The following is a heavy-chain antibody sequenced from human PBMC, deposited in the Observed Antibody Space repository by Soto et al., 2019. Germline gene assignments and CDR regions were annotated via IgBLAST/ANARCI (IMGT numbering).Heavy chain of an antibody. CDR3: ARGAPGSHSSYYGMDV. CDR2: IIPIFGTA. CDR1: GGTFSSYA. D-gene: IGHD3-10*01. V-gene: IGHV1-69*01. J-gene: IGHJ6*02. Sequence: QVQLVQSGAEVKKPGSSVKVSCKASGGTFSSYAISWVRQAPGQGLEWMGGIIPIFGTAHYAQKFQGRVTITADESTSTAYMELSSLRSEDTAVYYCARGAPGSHSSYYGMDVWGQGTTVTVSS.